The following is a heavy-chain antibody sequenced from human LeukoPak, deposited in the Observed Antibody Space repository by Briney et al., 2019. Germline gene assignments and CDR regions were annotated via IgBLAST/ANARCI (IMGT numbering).Heavy chain of an antibody. D-gene: IGHD2/OR15-2a*01. CDR3: ARGLLGIDY. Sequence: GGSLRLSCVASGFTLSNTYMSWVRQAPGKGLEWVSVIYSGGSTYYADSVKGRFTTSRDNSKNTLYLQMNSLRAEDTAVYYCARGLLGIDYWGQGTLVTVSS. CDR1: GFTLSNTY. CDR2: IYSGGST. J-gene: IGHJ4*02. V-gene: IGHV3-53*01.